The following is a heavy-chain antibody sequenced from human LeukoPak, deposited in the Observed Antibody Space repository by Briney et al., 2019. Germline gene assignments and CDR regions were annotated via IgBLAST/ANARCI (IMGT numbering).Heavy chain of an antibody. V-gene: IGHV4-59*08. D-gene: IGHD3-16*01. CDR3: ARHVLPLIPVDY. CDR2: IYYSGTT. CDR1: GGSISTYY. Sequence: SETLSLTCTVSGGSISTYYWSWIRQPPGKGLEWIGSIYYSGTTNYNPSLKSRVTISVDTSKNQFPLNLTSVTAADTAVYYCARHVLPLIPVDYWGQGTLVTVSS. J-gene: IGHJ4*02.